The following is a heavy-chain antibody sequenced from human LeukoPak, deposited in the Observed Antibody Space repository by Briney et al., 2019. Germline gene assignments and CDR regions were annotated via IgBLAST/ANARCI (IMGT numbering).Heavy chain of an antibody. D-gene: IGHD3-10*01. CDR3: ARPNKYGSGSRHFDY. J-gene: IGHJ4*02. V-gene: IGHV3-21*01. CDR1: GFTFSSYS. CDR2: INSSSSYI. Sequence: GGSLRLSCAASGFTFSSYSMNWVRQAPGKGLEWVSSINSSSSYIYYADSVKGRFTISRDNAKNSLYLQMNSLRAEDTAVYYCARPNKYGSGSRHFDYWGQGTLVTVSS.